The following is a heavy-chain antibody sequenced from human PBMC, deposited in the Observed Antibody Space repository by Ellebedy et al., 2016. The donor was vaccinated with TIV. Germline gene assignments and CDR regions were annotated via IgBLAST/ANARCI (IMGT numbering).Heavy chain of an antibody. CDR2: INPNSGGT. CDR1: GHTFTGYY. Sequence: AASVKVSCKASGHTFTGYYMHWVRQAPGQGLEWMGRINPNSGGTNYAQKFQGRLTITRDTSISTVYMELSRLRSDDTAVYYCARDGGSWPNQYGLDVWGQGTTVTVSS. V-gene: IGHV1-2*06. J-gene: IGHJ6*02. CDR3: ARDGGSWPNQYGLDV. D-gene: IGHD6-13*01.